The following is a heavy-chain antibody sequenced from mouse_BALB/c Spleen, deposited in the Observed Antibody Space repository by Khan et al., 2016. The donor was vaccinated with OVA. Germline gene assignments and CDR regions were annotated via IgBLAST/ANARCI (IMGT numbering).Heavy chain of an antibody. CDR3: ASIFDNYFDY. Sequence: QVQLKQSGAELARPGASVKLSCKASGYTFTNYWIQWVKQRPGQGLEWIGTIYPGDGDTKYTQKFKGKATLTADKSSSTAYMQLSSLASEDSAGYYCASIFDNYFDYWGQGTTLTVSS. CDR2: IYPGDGDT. J-gene: IGHJ2*01. CDR1: GYTFTNYW. V-gene: IGHV1-87*01.